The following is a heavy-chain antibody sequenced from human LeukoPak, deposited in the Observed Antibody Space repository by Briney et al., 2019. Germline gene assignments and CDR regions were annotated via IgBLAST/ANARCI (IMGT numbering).Heavy chain of an antibody. J-gene: IGHJ4*02. V-gene: IGHV1-2*02. CDR3: ARAQSPGGRYFDFDY. CDR2: INPKNGGT. CDR1: GYTFTGYY. Sequence: ASVKVSCKASGYTFTGYYMHWVRQAPGQGLEWMGWINPKNGGTKYAQKFQDRVTMTRDTSINTVYMEVTSLRSDDTAIFFCARAQSPGGRYFDFDYWGQEPVDAVSS. D-gene: IGHD3-9*01.